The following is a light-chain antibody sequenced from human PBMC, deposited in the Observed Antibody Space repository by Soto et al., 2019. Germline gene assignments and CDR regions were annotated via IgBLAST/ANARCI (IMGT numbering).Light chain of an antibody. V-gene: IGKV3-20*01. CDR2: GAS. J-gene: IGKJ1*01. Sequence: EIVLTQSPGSLSLSPGERATLSCMASQSVDSTFFAWYQKKPGQAPRILIYGASKRANGVPDRFSGSGSGTYFTLTISRLEPEDFAVYYCQQYMSSVTFGQGTKVEI. CDR3: QQYMSSVT. CDR1: QSVDSTF.